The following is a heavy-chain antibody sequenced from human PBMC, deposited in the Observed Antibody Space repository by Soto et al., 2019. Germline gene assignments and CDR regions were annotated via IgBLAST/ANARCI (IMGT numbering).Heavy chain of an antibody. CDR3: ARVMAYEQQLVPFDY. D-gene: IGHD6-13*01. CDR2: VNPHTGGT. Sequence: QVQLVQSGAEVKKPGASVKVSCKTSGYTFIGYYLNWVRQAPGQGLEWMGWVNPHTGGTHYAQKFEGRVTMTRDTSTYTAYMELRGLKFDDTATYFCARVMAYEQQLVPFDYLGQGTLVTVAS. CDR1: GYTFIGYY. V-gene: IGHV1-2*02. J-gene: IGHJ4*02.